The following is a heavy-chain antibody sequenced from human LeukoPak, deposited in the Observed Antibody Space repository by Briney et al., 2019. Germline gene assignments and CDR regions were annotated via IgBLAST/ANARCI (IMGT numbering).Heavy chain of an antibody. CDR1: GFTLSTNW. V-gene: IGHV3-23*01. Sequence: QSGGSLRLSCAASGFTLSTNWMSWVRQAPGKGLEWVSAISGSGGSTYYADSVKGRFTISRDNSKNTLYLQMNSLRAEDTAVYCCAKLRSHNYYDSSGSWGQGTQVTVSS. CDR2: ISGSGGST. J-gene: IGHJ4*02. CDR3: AKLRSHNYYDSSGS. D-gene: IGHD3-22*01.